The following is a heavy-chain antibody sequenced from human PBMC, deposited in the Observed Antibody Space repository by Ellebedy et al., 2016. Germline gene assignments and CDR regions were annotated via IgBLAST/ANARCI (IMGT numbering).Heavy chain of an antibody. V-gene: IGHV1-18*01. CDR2: ADKR. CDR1: GYNFINSG. D-gene: IGHD3-22*01. CDR3: ARGNHYYDSSGYHD. J-gene: IGHJ4*02. Sequence: ASVKVSCXASGYNFINSGISWVRQAPGQGLEWMGGADKRNHAQKFQGRVTMTTDTSTRTAYMELRSLTFDDTAVYYCARGNHYYDSSGYHDWGQGTLVTVSS.